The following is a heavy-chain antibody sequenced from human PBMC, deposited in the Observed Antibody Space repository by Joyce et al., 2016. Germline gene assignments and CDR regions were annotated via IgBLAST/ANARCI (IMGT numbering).Heavy chain of an antibody. V-gene: IGHV4-30-4*01. CDR1: GGSISNDNYY. Sequence: QVQLQESGPGLVKPSQTLSLTCTVSGGSISNDNYYWSWIRQPPGKGLEWIGHIYYSGRTHYNPSLKSRFSISIDTSENQFSLKLNSVTAADTAVYYCARLSFRELFPDYWGQGTLLTVSS. CDR2: IYYSGRT. J-gene: IGHJ4*02. CDR3: ARLSFRELFPDY. D-gene: IGHD3-10*01.